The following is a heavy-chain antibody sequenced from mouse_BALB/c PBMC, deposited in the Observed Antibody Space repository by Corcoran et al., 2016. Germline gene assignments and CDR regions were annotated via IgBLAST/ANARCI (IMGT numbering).Heavy chain of an antibody. D-gene: IGHD1-2*01. CDR3: ARATATTC. J-gene: IGHJ2*01. V-gene: IGHV14-3*02. CDR1: GFNIKDTY. Sequence: EVQLQQSGAERVKPGASVKLSCTASGFNIKDTYMHWVKQRPEQGLEWIGRIDPANGNTKYDPKFQGKATITADTSSNTAYLQLSSLTSEDTAVYYCARATATTCWGQGTTLTVSS. CDR2: IDPANGNT.